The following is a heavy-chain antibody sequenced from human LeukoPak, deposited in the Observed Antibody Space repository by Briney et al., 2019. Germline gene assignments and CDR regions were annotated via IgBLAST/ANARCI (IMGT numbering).Heavy chain of an antibody. CDR1: GFTFRSCS. J-gene: IGHJ4*02. D-gene: IGHD1-26*01. V-gene: IGHV3-21*06. Sequence: GGSLRLSCAASGFTFRSCSMNWVRQAPGKGLEWVSSISSSGRDKFHADSVKGRFTISRDNAKNSLYLQMNSLRSEDTAVYYCARELVGRQDLDNWGQGTLVTVSS. CDR2: ISSSGRDK. CDR3: ARELVGRQDLDN.